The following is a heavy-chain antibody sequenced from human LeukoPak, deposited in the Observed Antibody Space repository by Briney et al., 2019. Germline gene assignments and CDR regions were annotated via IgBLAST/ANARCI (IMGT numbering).Heavy chain of an antibody. CDR2: IIPIFGTA. J-gene: IGHJ6*02. Sequence: SVKVSCKASGGTFSSYGISWVRQAPGQGIEWMGGIIPIFGTANYAQKFQGRVTITADESTSTAYMELSSLRSEDTAVFYCARPYSSSSYYYGMDVWGQGTTVTVSS. D-gene: IGHD6-6*01. CDR1: GGTFSSYG. CDR3: ARPYSSSSYYYGMDV. V-gene: IGHV1-69*13.